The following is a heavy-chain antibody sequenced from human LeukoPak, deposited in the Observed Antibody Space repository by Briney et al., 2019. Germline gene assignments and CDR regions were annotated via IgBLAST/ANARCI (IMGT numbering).Heavy chain of an antibody. CDR1: GGTFSSHT. J-gene: IGHJ6*03. CDR3: ARDKDGGKKYYYYYMDV. Sequence: SVKDSCKASGGTFSSHTISWVRQAPGQGLEWMGRIIPILGIANYAQKFQGRVTITADKSTSTAYMELSSLRSEDTAVYYCARDKDGGKKYYYYYMDVWGKGTTVTVSS. V-gene: IGHV1-69*04. D-gene: IGHD4-23*01. CDR2: IIPILGIA.